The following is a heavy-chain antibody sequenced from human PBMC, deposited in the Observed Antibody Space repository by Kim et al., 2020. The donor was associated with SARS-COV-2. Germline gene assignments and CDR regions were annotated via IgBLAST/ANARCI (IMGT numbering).Heavy chain of an antibody. V-gene: IGHV1-69*13. CDR1: GGTFSSYA. CDR3: ARGDGSSWYEPVFDY. D-gene: IGHD6-13*01. CDR2: IIPIFGTA. Sequence: SVKVSCKASGGTFSSYAISWVRQAPGQGLEWMGGIIPIFGTANYAQKFQGRVTITADESTSTAYMELSSLRSEDTAVYYCARGDGSSWYEPVFDYWGQGPLVTVSS. J-gene: IGHJ4*02.